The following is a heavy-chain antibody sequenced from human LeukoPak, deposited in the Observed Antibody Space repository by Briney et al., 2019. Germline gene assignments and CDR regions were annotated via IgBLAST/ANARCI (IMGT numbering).Heavy chain of an antibody. CDR3: ARFGDYGYFDY. V-gene: IGHV4-31*03. Sequence: SETLPLTCTVSGGSISSGGYYWSWIRQHPGKGLEWIGYIYYSGSTYYNPSLKSRVTISVDTSKNQFSLKLSSVTAADTAVYYCARFGDYGYFDYWGQGTLVTVSS. CDR2: IYYSGST. D-gene: IGHD4-17*01. J-gene: IGHJ4*02. CDR1: GGSISSGGYY.